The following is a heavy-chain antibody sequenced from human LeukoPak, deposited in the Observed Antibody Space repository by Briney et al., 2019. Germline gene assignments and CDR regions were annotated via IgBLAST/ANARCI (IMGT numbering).Heavy chain of an antibody. D-gene: IGHD3/OR15-3a*01. CDR2: IIPIFGTA. CDR3: AREGYXHTWTGXYRGAAYYFDF. V-gene: IGHV1-69*13. Sequence: GASVTVSCKASGGTFSSYAISWVRQAPGQGLEWMGGIIPIFGTANYAQKFQGRVTITADESTSTAYMELSSLRSEDTAVYYCAREGYXHTWTGXYRGAAYYFDFWGQGTLVTVSS. CDR1: GGTFSSYA. J-gene: IGHJ4*02.